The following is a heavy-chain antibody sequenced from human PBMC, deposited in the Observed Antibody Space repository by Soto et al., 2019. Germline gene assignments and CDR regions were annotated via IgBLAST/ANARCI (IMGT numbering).Heavy chain of an antibody. V-gene: IGHV4-59*01. Sequence: SETLSLTCTVSGGSISNFYCSWIRQPPGKGLEWIGYISYSGNTNYNPSLKSRVSISVDTSKNQLSLNLTSVTAADAAVYYCARAPMVLSRSYFDSWGQGTPVTVSS. D-gene: IGHD2-8*01. CDR1: GGSISNFY. J-gene: IGHJ4*02. CDR3: ARAPMVLSRSYFDS. CDR2: ISYSGNT.